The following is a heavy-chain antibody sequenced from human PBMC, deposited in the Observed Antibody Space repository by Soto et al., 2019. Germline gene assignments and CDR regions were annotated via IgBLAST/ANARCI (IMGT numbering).Heavy chain of an antibody. D-gene: IGHD6-19*01. CDR2: ISSSSTFT. CDR1: GFTFSDYS. Sequence: RLSCVASGFTFSDYSVSWVRQAPGKGLEWLSSISSSSTFTHYADSVKGRFTISRDNAKNSLYLQMNSLRAEDTAVYYCAAPYSTGHRLLGYWGQGTLVTVSS. CDR3: AAPYSTGHRLLGY. J-gene: IGHJ4*02. V-gene: IGHV3-21*01.